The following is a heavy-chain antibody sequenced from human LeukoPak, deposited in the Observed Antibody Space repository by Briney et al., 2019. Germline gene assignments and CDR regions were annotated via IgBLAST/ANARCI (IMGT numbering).Heavy chain of an antibody. CDR2: IIPIFGTA. Sequence: ASVKVSCKASGGTFSSYAISWVRQAPGQGLEWMGGIIPIFGTANYAQKFQGRVTITTDESTSTAYMELSSLRSEDTAVYYCASRGRGNYDSSKTLQHWGQGTLVTVSS. CDR1: GGTFSSYA. J-gene: IGHJ1*01. D-gene: IGHD3-22*01. V-gene: IGHV1-69*05. CDR3: ASRGRGNYDSSKTLQH.